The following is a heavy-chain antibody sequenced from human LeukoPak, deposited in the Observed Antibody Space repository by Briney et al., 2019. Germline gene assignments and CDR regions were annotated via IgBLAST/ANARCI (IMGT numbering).Heavy chain of an antibody. CDR1: GGSISSSDYY. CDR2: IYTTGST. J-gene: IGHJ6*03. D-gene: IGHD6-13*01. V-gene: IGHV4-61*02. Sequence: SQTLSLTCTVSGGSISSSDYYWSWIRQPAGKGLEWIGPIYTTGSTKYNPSLKIRVTFSVDTSKNQLYLKLTSVTAADTAVYYCARVYSSRKNYYYYYMDVWGKGTTVTVSS. CDR3: ARVYSSRKNYYYYYMDV.